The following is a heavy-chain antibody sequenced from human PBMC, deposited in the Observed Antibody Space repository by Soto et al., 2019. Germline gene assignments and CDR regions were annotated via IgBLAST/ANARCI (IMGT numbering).Heavy chain of an antibody. V-gene: IGHV1-46*01. J-gene: IGHJ6*02. Sequence: ASVQVSCKASGYTFTSYYMHWVRQAPGQGLEWMGIINPSGGSTSYAQKFQGRVTMTRDTSTSTADIELSSLRCEDTAVYYCGRAPPYYYYGMDVWGQGTTVTVSS. CDR1: GYTFTSYY. CDR3: GRAPPYYYYGMDV. CDR2: INPSGGST.